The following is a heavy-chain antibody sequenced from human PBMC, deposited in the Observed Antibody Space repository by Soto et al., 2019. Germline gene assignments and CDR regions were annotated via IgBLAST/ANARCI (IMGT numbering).Heavy chain of an antibody. J-gene: IGHJ4*02. CDR2: IYYSGST. D-gene: IGHD6-13*01. Sequence: SETLSLTCTVSGGSISSGGYYWSWIRQHPGKGLEWIGYIYYSGSTYYNPSLKSRVTISVDTSKNQFSLKLSSVTAADTAVYYCARGGVRSSYSSSWYGLLGYWGQGTLVTVS. CDR1: GGSISSGGYY. CDR3: ARGGVRSSYSSSWYGLLGY. V-gene: IGHV4-31*03.